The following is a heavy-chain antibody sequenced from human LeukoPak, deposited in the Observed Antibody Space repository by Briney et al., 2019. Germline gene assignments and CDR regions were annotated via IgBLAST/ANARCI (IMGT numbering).Heavy chain of an antibody. CDR3: ARISSYDSSAYPPGN. D-gene: IGHD3-22*01. V-gene: IGHV1-69*05. J-gene: IGHJ4*02. CDR2: IIPIFGTA. CDR1: GYTFTSYD. Sequence: SVKVSCKASGYTFTSYDINWVRQAPGQGLEWMGGIIPIFGTADYPQKFQGRVTITTDESTSTTYMELSSLRSEDAAVYYCARISSYDSSAYPPGNWGQGTLVTVSS.